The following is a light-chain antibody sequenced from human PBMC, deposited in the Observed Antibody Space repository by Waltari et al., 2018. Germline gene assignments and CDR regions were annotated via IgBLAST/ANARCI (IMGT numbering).Light chain of an antibody. CDR3: SSYAGSNNL. V-gene: IGLV2-8*01. CDR1: SSDVGGYHY. CDR2: EVS. J-gene: IGLJ2*01. Sequence: QSALTQPPSASGSPGQSVTISCTGTSSDVGGYHYVSWYQQPPGKAPKLMIYEVSKRPSGVPDRFSGSKSGNTASLTVSGLQAEDEADYYCSSYAGSNNLFGGGTKLTVL.